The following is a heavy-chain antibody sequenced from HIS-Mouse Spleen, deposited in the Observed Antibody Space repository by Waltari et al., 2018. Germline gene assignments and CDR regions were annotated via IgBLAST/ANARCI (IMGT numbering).Heavy chain of an antibody. J-gene: IGHJ2*01. V-gene: IGHV4-39*07. D-gene: IGHD6-13*01. CDR3: AREIPYSSSWYDWYFDL. CDR2: IYYSGST. Sequence: QLQLQESGPGLVKPSETLSLTCTVSGGSISSSSYYWGWIRQPPGKGLEWIGSIYYSGSTSYNPSLTSRVTISVETSKNQFSLKLGSVTAADTAVYYCAREIPYSSSWYDWYFDLWGRGTLVTVSS. CDR1: GGSISSSSYY.